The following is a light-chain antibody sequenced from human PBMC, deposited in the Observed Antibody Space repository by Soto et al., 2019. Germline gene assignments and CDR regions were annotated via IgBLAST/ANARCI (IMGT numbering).Light chain of an antibody. J-gene: IGKJ1*01. CDR1: QSVSSN. CDR3: QQYNDWPRT. Sequence: DIVMTQSPATLSVSPGERATLSCRASQSVSSNLAWYQQKRGQAPRLLMSGESTRATGIPVRFSGSGSGTEFTLIISSLQSEDFAVYYCQQYNDWPRTFGQGTKVEIK. V-gene: IGKV3-15*01. CDR2: GES.